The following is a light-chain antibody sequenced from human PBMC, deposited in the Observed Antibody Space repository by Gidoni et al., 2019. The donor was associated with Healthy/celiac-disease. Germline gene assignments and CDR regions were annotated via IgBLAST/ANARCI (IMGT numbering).Light chain of an antibody. CDR3: QQYGSSPLLT. J-gene: IGKJ4*01. V-gene: IGKV3-20*01. CDR1: QSVSSSY. CDR2: GAS. Sequence: ELVLTQSPGTLSLSPGERATLSCRASQSVSSSYLAWYQQKPGQAPRLLIYGASSRATGIPDRVSGSGSGTDFTLTISRLEPEDFAVYYCQQYGSSPLLTFGGGTKVEIK.